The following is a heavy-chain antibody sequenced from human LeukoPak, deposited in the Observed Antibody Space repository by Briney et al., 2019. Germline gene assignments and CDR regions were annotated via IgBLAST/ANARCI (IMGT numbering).Heavy chain of an antibody. J-gene: IGHJ4*02. V-gene: IGHV3-9*01. Sequence: GGSLRLSCVASGFTLDDYAMHWVRHAPGKGLEWVSGISWNSGSIGYGDSVKGRFIISRDNAKNSLYLQMNSLRAEDTALYYCAKVDDSSGLWGQGTLVTVSS. CDR1: GFTLDDYA. D-gene: IGHD3-22*01. CDR2: ISWNSGSI. CDR3: AKVDDSSGL.